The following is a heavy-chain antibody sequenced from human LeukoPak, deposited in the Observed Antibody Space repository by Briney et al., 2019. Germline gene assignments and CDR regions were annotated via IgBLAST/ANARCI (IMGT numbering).Heavy chain of an antibody. D-gene: IGHD1-26*01. V-gene: IGHV4-34*01. CDR1: GGPFSGYY. CDR2: INHRGST. J-gene: IGHJ4*02. CDR3: ARYTYSGSYLY. Sequence: SETLSLTCAVYGGPFSGYYWSWIRQPPGKGLEWIGEINHRGSTNYNPSLKSRVTISVDTSKKQFSLKLSSVTAADTAVYYCARYTYSGSYLYWGQGTLVTVSS.